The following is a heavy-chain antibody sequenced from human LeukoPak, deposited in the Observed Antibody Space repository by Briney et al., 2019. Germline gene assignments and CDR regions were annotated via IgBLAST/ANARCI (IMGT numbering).Heavy chain of an antibody. J-gene: IGHJ4*02. CDR2: MYSSGTT. V-gene: IGHV4-4*07. CDR3: ARGPSLFAGYFDY. D-gene: IGHD3-10*01. Sequence: SETLSLTCTVSGGSISNYYWSWIRQPAGKGLEWIGRMYSSGTTDYNPSLRSRVTMSVDTSKNQFFLNLMSVTTADTAVYYCARGPSLFAGYFDYWGQGTLVTVSS. CDR1: GGSISNYY.